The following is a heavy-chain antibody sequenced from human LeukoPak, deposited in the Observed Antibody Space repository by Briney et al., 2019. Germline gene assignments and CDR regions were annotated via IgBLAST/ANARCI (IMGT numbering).Heavy chain of an antibody. D-gene: IGHD4-17*01. Sequence: SVKVSCKASGVTFSSYAISWVRQAPGQGLEWMGGIIPIFGTANYAQKFQGRVTITTDESTSTAYMELSSLRSEDTAVYYGARADYGDYGFFDIWGQGTMVTVSS. CDR1: GVTFSSYA. V-gene: IGHV1-69*05. J-gene: IGHJ3*02. CDR2: IIPIFGTA. CDR3: ARADYGDYGFFDI.